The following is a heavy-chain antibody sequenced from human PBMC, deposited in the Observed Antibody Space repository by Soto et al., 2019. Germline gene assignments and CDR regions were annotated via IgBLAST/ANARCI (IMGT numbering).Heavy chain of an antibody. CDR3: AQTKEWYGEY. CDR2: VSGGGGSK. D-gene: IGHD3-10*01. J-gene: IGHJ4*02. CDR1: GFIFNDYA. Sequence: GGSLRLSCEASGFIFNDYALSWFRQAPGKGLEWVSSVSGGGGSKYYADSVKARFTISRDHSRNTVYLQMNSLRADDTAVYYCAQTKEWYGEYWGQGTLVTGSS. V-gene: IGHV3-23*01.